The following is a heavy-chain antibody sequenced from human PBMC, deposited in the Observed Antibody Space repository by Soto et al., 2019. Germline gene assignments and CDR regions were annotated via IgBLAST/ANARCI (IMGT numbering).Heavy chain of an antibody. V-gene: IGHV4-30-4*01. CDR1: GGSVSSVDYY. CDR3: ARWGRGYSNWFDP. J-gene: IGHJ5*02. CDR2: IYYSGST. Sequence: SETLSLTCTVSGGSVSSVDYYWSWIRQPPGKGLEWIGYIYYSGSTYYNPSLKSRVTMSVDTSKNQFSLKLSSVTAADTAVYYCARWGRGYSNWFDPWGQGTLVTVSS. D-gene: IGHD3-22*01.